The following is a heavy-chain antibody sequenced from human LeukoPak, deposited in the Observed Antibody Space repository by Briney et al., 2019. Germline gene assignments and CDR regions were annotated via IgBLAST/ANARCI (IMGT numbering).Heavy chain of an antibody. Sequence: SETLSLTCAVYGGSFSGYYWSWIRQPPGKGLEWIGEINHSGSTNYNPSLTSRVTISVDTSNNQFSLKLSSETAADTAVYYCARLTLYSYGNLDYWGQGTLVTVSP. V-gene: IGHV4-34*01. J-gene: IGHJ4*02. D-gene: IGHD5-18*01. CDR2: INHSGST. CDR3: ARLTLYSYGNLDY. CDR1: GGSFSGYY.